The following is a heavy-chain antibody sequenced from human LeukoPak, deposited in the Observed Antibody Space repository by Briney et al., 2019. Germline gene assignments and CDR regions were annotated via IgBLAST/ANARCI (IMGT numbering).Heavy chain of an antibody. CDR3: AKDAASAYYYDSSGYFVDY. D-gene: IGHD3-22*01. V-gene: IGHV3-23*01. CDR2: ISGSGGST. J-gene: IGHJ4*02. CDR1: GFTFSSYA. Sequence: PGGPLRLSCAASGFTFSSYAMSWVRQAPGKGLEWVSAISGSGGSTYYADSVKGRFTISRDNSKNTLYLQMNSLRAEDTAVYYCAKDAASAYYYDSSGYFVDYWGQGTLVTVSS.